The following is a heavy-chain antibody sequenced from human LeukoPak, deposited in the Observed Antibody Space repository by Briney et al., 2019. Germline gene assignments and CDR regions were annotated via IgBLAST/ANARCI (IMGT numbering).Heavy chain of an antibody. V-gene: IGHV3-30*18. Sequence: PGGSLRLSCAASGFTFSSYGMHWVRQAPGKELDWVAVISYDGSNKYYADSVKGRFTISRDNSKNTLYLQMNSLRAEDTAVYYCAKDLGVYSYGYNWFDPWGQGTLVTVSS. CDR3: AKDLGVYSYGYNWFDP. D-gene: IGHD5-18*01. CDR2: ISYDGSNK. CDR1: GFTFSSYG. J-gene: IGHJ5*02.